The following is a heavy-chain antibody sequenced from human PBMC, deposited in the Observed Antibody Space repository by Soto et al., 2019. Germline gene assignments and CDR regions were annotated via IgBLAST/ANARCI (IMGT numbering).Heavy chain of an antibody. CDR1: GYTFTSYY. CDR2: INPSGGST. D-gene: IGHD3-22*01. CDR3: ARGSRGSGYYSRSGY. J-gene: IGHJ4*02. V-gene: IGHV1-46*04. Sequence: QVQLVQSGAEVKKPGASVKVSCKASGYTFTSYYMHWVRQAPGQGLEWMGIINPSGGSTSYAQKLQCRVTMTRDTSTSTVYMELSSLRSEHTAVYYCARGSRGSGYYSRSGYWGQGTLVTVSS.